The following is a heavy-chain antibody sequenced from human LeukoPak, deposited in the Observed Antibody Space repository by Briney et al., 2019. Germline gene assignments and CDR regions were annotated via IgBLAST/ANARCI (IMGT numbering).Heavy chain of an antibody. V-gene: IGHV3-30*02. Sequence: SGGSLRLSCAASGFTFSSYSMNWVRQAPGKGLEWVAFIRYDGSNKYYADSVKGRFTISRDNSKNTLYLQMNSLRAEDTAVYYCARDPPSPSFYDILTGEAALTSVDIWGQGTMVTVSS. CDR3: ARDPPSPSFYDILTGEAALTSVDI. CDR2: IRYDGSNK. D-gene: IGHD3-9*01. CDR1: GFTFSSYS. J-gene: IGHJ3*02.